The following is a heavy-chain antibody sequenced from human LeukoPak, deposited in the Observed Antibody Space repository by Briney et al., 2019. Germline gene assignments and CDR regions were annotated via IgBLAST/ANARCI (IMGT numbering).Heavy chain of an antibody. J-gene: IGHJ4*02. D-gene: IGHD5-18*01. CDR1: RFTFSSYG. CDR3: VTPWYSYGYNY. CDR2: ISYDGSNK. V-gene: IGHV3-30*03. Sequence: GGSLRLSCAASRFTFSSYGMHWVRQAPGKGLEWVAVISYDGSNKYYADSVKGRFTISRDNSMNTLYLQMNSLRAEDTAVYYCVTPWYSYGYNYWGQGTLVTVSS.